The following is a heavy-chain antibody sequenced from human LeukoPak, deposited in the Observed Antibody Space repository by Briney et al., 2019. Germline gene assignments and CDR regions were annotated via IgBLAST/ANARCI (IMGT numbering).Heavy chain of an antibody. D-gene: IGHD3-3*01. CDR3: ARRYYDFWSGYLYMDV. CDR1: GGSISSYY. Sequence: SETLSLTCTVSGGSISSYYWSWIRQPPGKGLEWIGSIYYSGSTYYNPSLKSRVTISVDTSKNQFSLKLSSVTAADTAVYYCARRYYDFWSGYLYMDVWGQGTTVTVSS. CDR2: IYYSGST. J-gene: IGHJ6*02. V-gene: IGHV4-59*05.